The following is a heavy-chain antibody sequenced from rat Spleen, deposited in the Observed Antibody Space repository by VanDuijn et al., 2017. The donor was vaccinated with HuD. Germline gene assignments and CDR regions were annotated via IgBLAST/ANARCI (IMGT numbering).Heavy chain of an antibody. V-gene: IGHV2-32*01. CDR3: VRDGGFDY. J-gene: IGHJ2*01. CDR1: GFSLIDYH. CDR2: MWTDGET. Sequence: QVQLKESGPGLVQPSQTLSLTCTVSGFSLIDYHVHWVRQPPGKGLEWMGLMWTDGETSYNSALKSRLSISRDTSRSQVFLKMSGLQTEDTATYYCVRDGGFDYWGQGVMVTVSS.